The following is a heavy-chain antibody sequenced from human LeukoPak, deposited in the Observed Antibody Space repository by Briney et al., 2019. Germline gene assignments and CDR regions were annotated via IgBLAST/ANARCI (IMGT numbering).Heavy chain of an antibody. Sequence: GGSLRLSXAASGFTFSSYSMNWVRQAPGKGVEWVSSISSSSSYIYYADSVKGRFTISRDNAKNSLYLQMNSLRAEDTAVYYCARDRGSYFNYFDYWGQGTLVTVSS. D-gene: IGHD1-26*01. CDR2: ISSSSSYI. J-gene: IGHJ4*02. CDR1: GFTFSSYS. V-gene: IGHV3-21*01. CDR3: ARDRGSYFNYFDY.